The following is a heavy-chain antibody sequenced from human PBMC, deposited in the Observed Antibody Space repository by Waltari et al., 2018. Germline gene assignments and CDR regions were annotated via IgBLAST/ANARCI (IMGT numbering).Heavy chain of an antibody. CDR3: AKDSRGYSGWVDY. CDR2: ISWEGSTT. D-gene: IGHD6-19*01. CDR1: GFTFDAHA. J-gene: IGHJ4*02. Sequence: EVQLVESGGVVVQPGGSLRLSCAASGFTFDAHAMHRVRQAPGKGLEWVSLISWEGSTTSYADSVKGRFTISRDNSKNSLYLQMNSLRAEDNALYYCAKDSRGYSGWVDYWGQGTLVTVSS. V-gene: IGHV3-43D*03.